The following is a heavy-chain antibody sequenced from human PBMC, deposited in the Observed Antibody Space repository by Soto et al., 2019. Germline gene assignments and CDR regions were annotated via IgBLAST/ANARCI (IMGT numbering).Heavy chain of an antibody. D-gene: IGHD6-6*01. J-gene: IGHJ4*02. CDR3: ARDRSARSDY. Sequence: EVQLVESGGGLVQPGGSLRLSCAASGFTFSNYWMSWVRQAPGKGLEWVANINQDGSQKYYVDSMKGRFTISRDNAKKSLYLQMNSLRAEDTAVYYCARDRSARSDYWGQGALVTVSS. V-gene: IGHV3-7*01. CDR2: INQDGSQK. CDR1: GFTFSNYW.